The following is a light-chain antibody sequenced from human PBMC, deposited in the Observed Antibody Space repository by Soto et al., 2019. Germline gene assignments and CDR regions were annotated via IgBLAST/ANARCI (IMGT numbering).Light chain of an antibody. J-gene: IGKJ5*01. CDR2: GAS. Sequence: EIVLTQSPGTLSLSPGERAALSCRAGQSVSSSYLAWYQQKPGRAPRLLIYGASSRATGIPDRFSGSGSGTDFTLTVSRLEPEDFAVYYCQQYGNSPAITFGQGTRLEI. CDR3: QQYGNSPAIT. CDR1: QSVSSSY. V-gene: IGKV3-20*01.